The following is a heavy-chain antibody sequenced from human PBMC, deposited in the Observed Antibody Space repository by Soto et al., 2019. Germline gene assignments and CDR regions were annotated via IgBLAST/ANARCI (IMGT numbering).Heavy chain of an antibody. J-gene: IGHJ4*02. CDR1: GFTFANYA. CDR2: ISTSGATT. V-gene: IGHV3-23*01. Sequence: GGSLRLSCAASGFTFANYAMSWVRQVPGKGLEWVSAISTSGATTYYADSVKGRFTISRDNSKNSVYLQMNSLRADDTAVYYCARDLPPFCSNGICFADYWGQGTSVTVSS. CDR3: ARDLPPFCSNGICFADY. D-gene: IGHD2-8*01.